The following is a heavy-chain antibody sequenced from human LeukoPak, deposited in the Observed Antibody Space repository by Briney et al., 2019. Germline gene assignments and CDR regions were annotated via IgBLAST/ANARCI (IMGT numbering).Heavy chain of an antibody. CDR3: ARGVRIAVAGYIDY. CDR2: ISYDGSNK. V-gene: IGHV3-30*03. Sequence: GGSLRLSCAASGFTFSSYSMNWVRQAPGKGLEWVSAISYDGSNKNYADSVKGRFTVSRDNSKNTLYLQKNSLRAEDTAVYYCARGVRIAVAGYIDYWGQGTLVTVSS. CDR1: GFTFSSYS. D-gene: IGHD6-19*01. J-gene: IGHJ4*02.